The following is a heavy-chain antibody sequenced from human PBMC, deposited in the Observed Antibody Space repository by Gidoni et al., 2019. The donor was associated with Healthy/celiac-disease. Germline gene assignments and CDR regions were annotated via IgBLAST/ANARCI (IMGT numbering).Heavy chain of an antibody. D-gene: IGHD1-26*01. CDR2: IWYDGSNK. J-gene: IGHJ4*02. CDR3: ARDTYYRGAPNYFDY. V-gene: IGHV3-33*01. Sequence: QVQLVESGGGVVQTGRSLRLSCAASGFTFSSYGMHWVRQAPGKGLEWVAVIWYDGSNKYYADSVKGRFTISRDNSKNTLYLQMNSLRAEDTAVYYCARDTYYRGAPNYFDYWGQGTLVTVSS. CDR1: GFTFSSYG.